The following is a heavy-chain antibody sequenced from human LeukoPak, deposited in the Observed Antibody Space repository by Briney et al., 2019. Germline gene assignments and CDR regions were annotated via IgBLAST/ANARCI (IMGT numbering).Heavy chain of an antibody. V-gene: IGHV4-39*07. CDR3: ARRGAYYYYYMDV. CDR1: GGSISSSSYY. J-gene: IGHJ6*03. Sequence: SETLSLTCTVSGGSISSSSYYWGWIRQPPGKGLEWIGSIYYSGSTYYNPSLKSRVTISVDTSKNQFSLKLSSVTAADTAVYYCARRGAYYYYYMDVWGKGTTVTISS. CDR2: IYYSGST.